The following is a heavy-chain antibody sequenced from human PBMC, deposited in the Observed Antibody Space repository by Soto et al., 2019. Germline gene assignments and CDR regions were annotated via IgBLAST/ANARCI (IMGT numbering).Heavy chain of an antibody. CDR2: ISYDGSNK. J-gene: IGHJ2*01. CDR1: GFTFSSYA. Sequence: QVQLVESGGGVVQPGRSLRLSCAASGFTFSSYAMHWVRQAPGKGLEWGAVISYDGSNKYYADYVEGRFTISRDNSKNTLCLQMNTLRAEDTAVYFYARGEKRCFYLWGRGTLVTFSS. CDR3: ARGEKRCFYL. D-gene: IGHD3-16*01. V-gene: IGHV3-30-3*01.